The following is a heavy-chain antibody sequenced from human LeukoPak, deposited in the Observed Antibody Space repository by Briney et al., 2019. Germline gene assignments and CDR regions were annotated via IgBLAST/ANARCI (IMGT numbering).Heavy chain of an antibody. J-gene: IGHJ4*02. CDR2: INAGNGNT. CDR1: GYTFTSYA. D-gene: IGHD2-2*01. CDR3: ARSGRDIVVVPAALDY. V-gene: IGHV1-3*01. Sequence: LRASVKVSCKASGYTFTSYAMHWVRHAPRQRLEWMGWINAGNGNTKYSQKFQGRVTITRDTSASTAYMELSSLRSEDTAVYYCARSGRDIVVVPAALDYWGQGTLVTVSS.